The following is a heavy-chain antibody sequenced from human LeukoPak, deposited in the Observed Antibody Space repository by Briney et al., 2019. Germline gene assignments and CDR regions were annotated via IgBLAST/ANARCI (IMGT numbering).Heavy chain of an antibody. V-gene: IGHV4-4*07. J-gene: IGHJ4*02. CDR1: GGSISSYY. D-gene: IGHD6-6*01. CDR2: IYTSGST. CDR3: ATQVGAARTYFDY. Sequence: SETLSLTCTVSGGSISSYYWSWLRQPAGKGLEWIGRIYTSGSTNYNPSLKSRVTMSVDTSKNQFSLNLNSVTAADTAVYYCATQVGAARTYFDYWGQGTLVTVSS.